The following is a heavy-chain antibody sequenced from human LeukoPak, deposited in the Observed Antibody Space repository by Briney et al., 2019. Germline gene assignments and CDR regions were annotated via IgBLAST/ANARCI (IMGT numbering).Heavy chain of an antibody. CDR2: IVPMFGTA. D-gene: IGHD6-6*01. Sequence: ASVKVSCKASGYTFTSYAMNWVRQAPGQGLEWVGGIVPMFGTANYAQKFQGRVTITTDESTNTAYMELRSLRSDDTAVYYCARDLWSSSPRRFDYWGQGTLVTVSS. CDR3: ARDLWSSSPRRFDY. J-gene: IGHJ4*02. V-gene: IGHV1-69*05. CDR1: GYTFTSYA.